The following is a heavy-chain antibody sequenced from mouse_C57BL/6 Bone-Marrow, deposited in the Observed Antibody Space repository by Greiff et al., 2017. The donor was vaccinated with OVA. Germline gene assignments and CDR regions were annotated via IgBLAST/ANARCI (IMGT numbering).Heavy chain of an antibody. CDR1: GYTFTSYW. Sequence: VQLQQPGAELVKPGASVKLSCKASGYTFTSYWMQWVKQRPGQGLEWIGEIDPSDSYTNYNQKFKGKATLTVDTSSSTAYMQLSSLTSEDSAVYYCARWDYGSSYEDYWGQGTTLTVSS. V-gene: IGHV1-50*01. CDR3: ARWDYGSSYEDY. CDR2: IDPSDSYT. D-gene: IGHD1-1*01. J-gene: IGHJ2*01.